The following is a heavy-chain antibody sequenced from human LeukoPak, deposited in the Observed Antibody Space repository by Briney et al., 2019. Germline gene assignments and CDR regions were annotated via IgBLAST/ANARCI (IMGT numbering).Heavy chain of an antibody. J-gene: IGHJ4*02. V-gene: IGHV4-38-2*01. CDR3: ASTPWGD. CDR1: GYSISSGYY. D-gene: IGHD3-16*01. Sequence: PSETLSLTCAVSGYSISSGYYWGWIRQPPGKGLEWIGSIYHSGSTYYNPSLKSRVTISVDTSKNQFSLKLSSVTAADTAVYYCASTPWGDWGQGTPVTVSS. CDR2: IYHSGST.